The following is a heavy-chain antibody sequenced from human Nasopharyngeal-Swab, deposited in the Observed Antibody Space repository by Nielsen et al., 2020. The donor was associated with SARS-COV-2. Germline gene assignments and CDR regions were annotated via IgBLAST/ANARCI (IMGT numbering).Heavy chain of an antibody. CDR2: IYPGDSDT. CDR3: ARLPEGATTFFDY. Sequence: GGSLRPSCKGSGYSFTSYWIGWVRQMPGKGLEWMGIIYPGDSDTRYSPSFQGQVTISADKSISTAYLQWSSLKASDTAMYYCARLPEGATTFFDYWGQGTLVTVSS. V-gene: IGHV5-51*01. D-gene: IGHD1-26*01. CDR1: GYSFTSYW. J-gene: IGHJ4*02.